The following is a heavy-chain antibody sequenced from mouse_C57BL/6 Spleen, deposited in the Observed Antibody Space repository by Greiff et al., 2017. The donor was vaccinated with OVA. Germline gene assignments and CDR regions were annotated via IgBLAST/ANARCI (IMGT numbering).Heavy chain of an antibody. V-gene: IGHV1-63*01. CDR2: IYPGGGYT. J-gene: IGHJ3*01. CDR3: ARAYDCDVGWFAY. Sequence: QVQLQQSGAELVRPGTSVKMSCKASGYTFTNYWIGWAKQRPGHGLEWIGDIYPGGGYTNYNEKFKGKATLTADKSSSTAYMQFSRLTSEDTAIYYSARAYDCDVGWFAYWGQGTLVTVSA. CDR1: GYTFTNYW. D-gene: IGHD2-4*01.